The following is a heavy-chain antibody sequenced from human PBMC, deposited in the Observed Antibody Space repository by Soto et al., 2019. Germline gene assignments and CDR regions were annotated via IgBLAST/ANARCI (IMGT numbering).Heavy chain of an antibody. Sequence: NPSETLSLTCAVYGGSFSGYYWSWIRQPPGKGLEWIGEINHSGSTNYNPSLKSRVTISVDTSKNQFSLKLSSVTAAGTAVYYCARGPLLWSGYYGGENYSDYWGQGTLVTVSS. D-gene: IGHD3-3*01. CDR3: ARGPLLWSGYYGGENYSDY. CDR1: GGSFSGYY. CDR2: INHSGST. J-gene: IGHJ4*02. V-gene: IGHV4-34*01.